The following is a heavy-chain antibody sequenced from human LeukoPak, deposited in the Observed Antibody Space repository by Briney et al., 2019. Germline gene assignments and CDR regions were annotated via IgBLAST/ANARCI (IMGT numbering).Heavy chain of an antibody. CDR3: ARSGLLRFLEWLAVYNYFDY. D-gene: IGHD3-3*01. CDR1: GYTFTSYG. J-gene: IGHJ4*02. Sequence: ASVKVSCKASGYTFTSYGISWVRQAPGQGLEWMGWISAYNGNTNYAQKLQGRVTMTTDTSTSTAYMELRSLRSDDTAVYYCARSGLLRFLEWLAVYNYFDYWGQGTLVTVSS. V-gene: IGHV1-18*01. CDR2: ISAYNGNT.